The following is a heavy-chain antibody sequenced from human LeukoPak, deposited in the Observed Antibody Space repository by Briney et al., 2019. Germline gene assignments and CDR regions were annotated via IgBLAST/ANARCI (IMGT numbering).Heavy chain of an antibody. CDR1: GFTFSSYS. J-gene: IGHJ4*02. D-gene: IGHD6-13*01. V-gene: IGHV3-30-3*01. Sequence: QPGGSLRLSCAASGFTFSSYSMHWVRQAPGKGPEWVAVISYDGSNKYYADSVKGRFTISRDNSKNTLYLQMNSLRAEDTAVYYCARDKRSGVRIAAGVFDYWGQGTLVTVSS. CDR3: ARDKRSGVRIAAGVFDY. CDR2: ISYDGSNK.